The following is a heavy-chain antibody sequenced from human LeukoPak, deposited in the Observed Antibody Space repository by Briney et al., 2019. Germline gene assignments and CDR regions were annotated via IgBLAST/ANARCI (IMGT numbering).Heavy chain of an antibody. J-gene: IGHJ3*02. V-gene: IGHV3-30-3*01. D-gene: IGHD2-15*01. CDR2: ISYDGSII. CDR3: ARGYCSGGSCYNWGAFDI. Sequence: GRSLRLSCAASGFTFSSYAMHWVRQALGKGLEWVAVISYDGSIIYYADSVKGRFTISRDNSKSTLQMNSLRTEDTAVYYCARGYCSGGSCYNWGAFDIWGQGTMVTVSS. CDR1: GFTFSSYA.